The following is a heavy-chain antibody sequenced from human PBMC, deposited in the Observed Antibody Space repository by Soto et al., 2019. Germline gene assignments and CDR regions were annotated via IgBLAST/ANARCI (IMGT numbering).Heavy chain of an antibody. CDR3: WGGTYFHYVWGSYRPTPGYFYY. D-gene: IGHD3-16*02. CDR1: GYTFTSSG. Sequence: GASVKVSCKGSGYTFTSSGISCVRQAPGKGLEWMGWISASNGNTNYAQKLQCRVTMTTDTSTSTAYMELRSRTTDGTAVHYGWGGTYFHYVWGSYRPTPGYFYYWGQGTLVSVSS. J-gene: IGHJ4*02. CDR2: ISASNGNT. V-gene: IGHV1-18*01.